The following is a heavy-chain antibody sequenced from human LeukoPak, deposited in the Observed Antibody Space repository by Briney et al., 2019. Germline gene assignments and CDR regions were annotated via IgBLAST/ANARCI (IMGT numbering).Heavy chain of an antibody. CDR1: GGSFSGYY. Sequence: PSETLSLTCAVYGGSFSGYYWSWIRQPPGKGLEWIGEINHSGSTNYNPSLKSRVTISVDTSKNQFSLKPSSVTAADTAVYYCARDPHYDYVWGSPTGDWGQGTLVTVSS. CDR2: INHSGST. V-gene: IGHV4-34*01. CDR3: ARDPHYDYVWGSPTGD. J-gene: IGHJ4*02. D-gene: IGHD3-16*01.